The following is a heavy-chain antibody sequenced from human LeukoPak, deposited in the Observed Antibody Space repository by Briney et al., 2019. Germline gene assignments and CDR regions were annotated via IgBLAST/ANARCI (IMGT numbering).Heavy chain of an antibody. V-gene: IGHV1-46*01. Sequence: ASVKVSCKASGYTFTSYYMHWVRQAPGQGLEWMGIINPSGGSTSYAQKFQGRVTMTRDTSTSTVYMELSGLRSDDTAVYYCARGVYCSRTSCYIDYWGQGTLVTVSS. CDR3: ARGVYCSRTSCYIDY. D-gene: IGHD2-2*02. CDR2: INPSGGST. J-gene: IGHJ4*02. CDR1: GYTFTSYY.